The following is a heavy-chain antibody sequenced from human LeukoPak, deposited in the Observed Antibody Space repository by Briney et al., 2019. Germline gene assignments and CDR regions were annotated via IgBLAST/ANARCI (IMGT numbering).Heavy chain of an antibody. D-gene: IGHD3-9*01. Sequence: KPSETLPLTCTVSGGSISSYYWSWIRQPPGKGLEWIGYIYYSGSTNYNPSLKSRVTISVDTSKNQFSLKLSSVTAADTAVYYCARSKDILTGYCFDYWGQGTLVTVSS. J-gene: IGHJ4*02. CDR2: IYYSGST. CDR1: GGSISSYY. V-gene: IGHV4-59*01. CDR3: ARSKDILTGYCFDY.